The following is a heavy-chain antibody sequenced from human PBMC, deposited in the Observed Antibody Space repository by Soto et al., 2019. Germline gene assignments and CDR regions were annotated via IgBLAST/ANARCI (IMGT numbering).Heavy chain of an antibody. Sequence: SVKVSCKASGGTFSSYAISWVRQAPGQGLEWMGGIIPIFGTANYAQKFQGRVTITADESTSTAYMELSSLRSEDTAVYYCARDTYSNYVLPGNWFDPWGQGTLVTVSS. CDR1: GGTFSSYA. CDR3: ARDTYSNYVLPGNWFDP. D-gene: IGHD4-4*01. J-gene: IGHJ5*02. V-gene: IGHV1-69*13. CDR2: IIPIFGTA.